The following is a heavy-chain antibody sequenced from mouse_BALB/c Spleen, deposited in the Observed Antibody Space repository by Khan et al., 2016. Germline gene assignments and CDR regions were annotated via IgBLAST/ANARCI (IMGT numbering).Heavy chain of an antibody. J-gene: IGHJ3*01. Sequence: EVQLQESGPGLVKPSQSLSLTCTVTGYSITSDYAWNWIRQFPGNKLEWMGYISYSGITSYNPSLKSRISITRDTSKNQFFLQLISVTTEDTATYYCGYESDYAWFPYWGQGTLVTVSA. D-gene: IGHD2-13*01. CDR1: GYSITSDYA. V-gene: IGHV3-2*02. CDR3: GYESDYAWFPY. CDR2: ISYSGIT.